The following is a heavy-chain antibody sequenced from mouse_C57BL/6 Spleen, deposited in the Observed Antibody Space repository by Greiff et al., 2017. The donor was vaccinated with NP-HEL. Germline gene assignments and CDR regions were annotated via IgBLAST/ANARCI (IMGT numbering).Heavy chain of an antibody. CDR1: GFTFSDYY. V-gene: IGHV5-16*01. Sequence: EVQRVESEGGLVQPGSSLKLSCTASGFTFSDYYMAWVRQVPEKGLEWVANINYDGSSTYYLDSLKSRFIISRDNAKNILYLQMSSLKSEDTATYYCARVRDYAMDYWGQGTSVTVSS. J-gene: IGHJ4*01. CDR2: INYDGSST. CDR3: ARVRDYAMDY.